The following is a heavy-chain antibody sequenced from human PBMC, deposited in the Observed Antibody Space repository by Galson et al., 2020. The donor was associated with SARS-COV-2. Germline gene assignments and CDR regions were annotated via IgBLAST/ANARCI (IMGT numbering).Heavy chain of an antibody. CDR2: IYYSGST. Sequence: SETLSLTCTVSGGSVSSGSYYWSWIRQPPGKGLEWIGYIYYSGSTNYNPSLKSRVTISVDTSKNQFSLKLSSVTAADTAVYYCARAVFLEMAPIATNYYGMDVWGQGTTVTVSS. CDR3: ARAVFLEMAPIATNYYGMDV. J-gene: IGHJ6*02. V-gene: IGHV4-61*01. D-gene: IGHD2-21*01. CDR1: GGSVSSGSYY.